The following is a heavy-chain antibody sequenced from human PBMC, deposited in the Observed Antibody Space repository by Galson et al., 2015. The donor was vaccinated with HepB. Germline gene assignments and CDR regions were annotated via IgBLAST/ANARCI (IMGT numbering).Heavy chain of an antibody. CDR1: GYTFTGYY. J-gene: IGHJ4*02. V-gene: IGHV1-2*02. CDR2: INPNSGGT. D-gene: IGHD4-17*01. CDR3: ARVVVRAVTTSPFDY. Sequence: SVKVSCKASGYTFTGYYMHWVRQAPGQGLEWMGWINPNSGGTNYAQKFQGRVTMTRDTSISTAYMELSRLRPDDTAVYYCARVVVRAVTTSPFDYWGQGTLVTVSS.